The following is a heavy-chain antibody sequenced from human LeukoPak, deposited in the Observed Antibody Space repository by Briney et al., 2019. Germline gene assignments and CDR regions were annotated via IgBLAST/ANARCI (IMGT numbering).Heavy chain of an antibody. CDR1: GYTFTSYD. CDR2: MNPNSGNT. D-gene: IGHD6-13*01. J-gene: IGHJ4*02. V-gene: IGHV1-8*01. CDR3: ASGIAAAGLFDY. Sequence: ASVKVSCEASGYTFTSYDINWVRQATGQGLEWMGWMNPNSGNTGYAQKFQGRVTMTRNTSISTAYMELSSLRSEDTAVYYCASGIAAAGLFDYWGLGTLVTVSS.